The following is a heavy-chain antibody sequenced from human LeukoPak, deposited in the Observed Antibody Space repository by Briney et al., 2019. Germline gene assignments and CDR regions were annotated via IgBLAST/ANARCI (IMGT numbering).Heavy chain of an antibody. CDR2: IYISGST. D-gene: IGHD6-19*01. CDR1: GGSISSYY. V-gene: IGHV4-59*01. Sequence: SETLSLTCTVSGGSISSYYWSWLRQPPGKGLEWIGYIYISGSTNYNPSLQSRVITSVDTSKNQFSLKVSAVTAADKAVYCCAREGAVAGDAFDIWGQGTMVTVSS. J-gene: IGHJ3*02. CDR3: AREGAVAGDAFDI.